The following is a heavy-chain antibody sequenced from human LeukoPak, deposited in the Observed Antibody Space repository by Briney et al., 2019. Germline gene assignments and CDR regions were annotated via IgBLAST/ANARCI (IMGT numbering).Heavy chain of an antibody. CDR3: ARGYNILTGYYYFDF. Sequence: PSETLSLTCTVSGGSISSYYWSWIRQPAGKGLEWIGRIYSSGSTNYSPSLKSRVTMSVDTSKNQFSPKSTSVTAADTAVYYCARGYNILTGYYYFDFWGQGTLVTVSS. CDR1: GGSISSYY. D-gene: IGHD3-9*01. J-gene: IGHJ4*02. V-gene: IGHV4-4*07. CDR2: IYSSGST.